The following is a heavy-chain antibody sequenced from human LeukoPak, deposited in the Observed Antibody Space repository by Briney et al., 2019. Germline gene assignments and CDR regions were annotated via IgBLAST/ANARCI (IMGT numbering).Heavy chain of an antibody. Sequence: PSETLSLTCAVSGYSISSGYYWGWIRQPPGKGLEWIGSIYHSGSTYYNPSLKSRLTISVDTSKNQFSLKLSFVTAADTAVYYCAGSYSNYGSEFDPWGQGTLVTVSS. CDR1: GYSISSGYY. CDR3: AGSYSNYGSEFDP. V-gene: IGHV4-38-2*01. J-gene: IGHJ5*02. CDR2: IYHSGST. D-gene: IGHD4-11*01.